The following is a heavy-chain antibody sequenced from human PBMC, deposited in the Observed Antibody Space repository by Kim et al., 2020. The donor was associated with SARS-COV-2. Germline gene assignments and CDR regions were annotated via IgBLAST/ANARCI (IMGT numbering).Heavy chain of an antibody. J-gene: IGHJ4*02. V-gene: IGHV3-7*01. Sequence: GGSLRLSCAASGFTFSSYWMSWVRQAPGKGLEWVANIKQDGSEKYYVDSVKGRFTISRDNAKNSLYLQMNSLRAEDTAVYYCGTVRGSGWWDYWGQGTLVTVSS. D-gene: IGHD6-19*01. CDR3: GTVRGSGWWDY. CDR2: IKQDGSEK. CDR1: GFTFSSYW.